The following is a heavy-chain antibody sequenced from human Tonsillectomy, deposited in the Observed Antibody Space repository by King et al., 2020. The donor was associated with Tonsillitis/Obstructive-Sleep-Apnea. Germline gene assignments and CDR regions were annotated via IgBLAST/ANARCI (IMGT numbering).Heavy chain of an antibody. V-gene: IGHV3-30*04. CDR1: GFTFSSYA. D-gene: IGHD2-15*01. CDR3: PRCIDAQYFFDY. Sequence: LQLVQSGGGVVQPGRSLRLSCAASGFTFSSYAMHWVRQAPGKGLEWMALISYDGGIKYYADSVKGRLTISRDNSKNTLYLQMNSLRPEDTAVYSCPRCIDAQYFFDYWGQGPLVTVSS. CDR2: ISYDGGIK. J-gene: IGHJ4*02.